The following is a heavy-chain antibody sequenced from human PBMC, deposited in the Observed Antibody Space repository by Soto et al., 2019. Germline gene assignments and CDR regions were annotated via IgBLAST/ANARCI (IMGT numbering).Heavy chain of an antibody. V-gene: IGHV3-23*01. D-gene: IGHD1-1*01. J-gene: IGHJ5*01. CDR3: FFSRRRRHTNLHHGLGIPAEPPFRSRHS. Sequence: KGLEWVSAISCSGGSTYYADSVKGRFTISRDNSKNTLYLQMNSLRAEDTAVYYCFFSRRRRHTNLHHGLGIPAEPPFRSRHS. CDR2: ISCSGGST.